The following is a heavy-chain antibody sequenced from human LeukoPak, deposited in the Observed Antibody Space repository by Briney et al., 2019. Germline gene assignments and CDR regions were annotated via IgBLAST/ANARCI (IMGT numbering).Heavy chain of an antibody. Sequence: GGSLRLSCAASGFTFSSYEMNWVRQAPGKGVEWVSYISSSGNTIYYADSVKGRFTISRDNAKNSLYLLMNSLRAEDTAVYYCARALRTVWGYYFDYWGQGTLVTVSS. CDR2: ISSSGNTI. CDR3: ARALRTVWGYYFDY. D-gene: IGHD4-17*01. J-gene: IGHJ4*02. CDR1: GFTFSSYE. V-gene: IGHV3-48*03.